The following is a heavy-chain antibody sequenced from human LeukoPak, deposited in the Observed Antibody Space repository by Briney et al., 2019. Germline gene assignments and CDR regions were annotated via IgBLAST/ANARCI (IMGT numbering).Heavy chain of an antibody. CDR1: GYRFTSYW. J-gene: IGHJ4*02. CDR2: IYPGDSDT. CDR3: ARRLLGYCSGGSCEYYFDY. Sequence: GESLKISCKASGYRFTSYWFGWVRQMPGKGLEWMGIIYPGDSDTRYSPSFQGQVTISADKSISTAYLQWSSLKASDTAMYYCARRLLGYCSGGSCEYYFDYWGQGTLVTVSS. D-gene: IGHD2-15*01. V-gene: IGHV5-51*01.